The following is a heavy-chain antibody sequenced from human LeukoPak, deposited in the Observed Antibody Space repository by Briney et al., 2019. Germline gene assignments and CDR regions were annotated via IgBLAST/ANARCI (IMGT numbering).Heavy chain of an antibody. CDR1: GGSFSGYY. V-gene: IGHV4-34*01. Sequence: SETLSLTCAVYGGSFSGYYWSWIRQPPGKGLEWIGEINHSGSTNYNPSLKSRVTISVDTSKNQFSLKLSSVTAADTAVYYCARGKKGAAGTGYFQHWGQGTLVTVSS. CDR3: ARGKKGAAGTGYFQH. CDR2: INHSGST. D-gene: IGHD6-13*01. J-gene: IGHJ1*01.